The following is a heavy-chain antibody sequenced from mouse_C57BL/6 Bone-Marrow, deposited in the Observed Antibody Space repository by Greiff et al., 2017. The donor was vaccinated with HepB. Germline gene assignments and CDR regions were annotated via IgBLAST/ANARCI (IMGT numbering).Heavy chain of an antibody. CDR1: GYTFTSYT. Sequence: VKLMESGAELARPGASVKMSCKASGYTFTSYTMHWVKQRPGQGLEWIGYINPSSGYTKYNQKFKDKATLTADKSSSTAYMQLSSLTSEDSAVYYCARRRFRDGYYPDYWGQGTTLTVSS. J-gene: IGHJ2*01. CDR3: ARRRFRDGYYPDY. CDR2: INPSSGYT. D-gene: IGHD2-3*01. V-gene: IGHV1-4*01.